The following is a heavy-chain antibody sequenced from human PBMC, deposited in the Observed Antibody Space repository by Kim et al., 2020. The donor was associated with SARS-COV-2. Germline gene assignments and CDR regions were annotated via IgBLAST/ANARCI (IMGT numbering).Heavy chain of an antibody. Sequence: ASVKVSCKASGYTFTGYYMHWVRQAPGQGLEWMGWINPNSGGTNYAQKFQGRVPITRDTSISTAYMELSRLRSVATAVDYCASPSYGSGSYYYYYYGID. V-gene: IGHV1-2*02. CDR2: INPNSGGT. CDR3: ASPSYGSGSYYYYYYGID. D-gene: IGHD3-10*01. CDR1: GYTFTGYY. J-gene: IGHJ6*01.